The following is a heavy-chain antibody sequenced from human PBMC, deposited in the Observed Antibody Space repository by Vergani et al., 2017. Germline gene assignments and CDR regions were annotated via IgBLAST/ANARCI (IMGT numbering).Heavy chain of an antibody. D-gene: IGHD3-22*01. CDR2: IHPADSDT. J-gene: IGHJ4*02. Sequence: EVQLVQSGAEVKKPGESLKISCPISGYSFTNYWIGWVRQMPGKGLEWMGIIHPADSDTRYSPSFQGQVTISVDKSISTAHLQRSSLRASDSAMYYCARLYGRDSSGSKYFDYWGQGTLVTVSS. CDR1: GYSFTNYW. CDR3: ARLYGRDSSGSKYFDY. V-gene: IGHV5-51*01.